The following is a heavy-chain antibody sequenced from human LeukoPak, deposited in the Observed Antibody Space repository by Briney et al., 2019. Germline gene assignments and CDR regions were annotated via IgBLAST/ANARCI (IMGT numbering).Heavy chain of an antibody. V-gene: IGHV3-7*01. CDR2: IKQDGSEK. D-gene: IGHD1/OR15-1a*01. J-gene: IGHJ4*02. CDR1: GFTFSSYW. Sequence: PGGSLRLSCAASGFTFSSYWMSWVRQAPGKGLEWVANIKQDGSEKYYVDSVKGRFTISRDNAKNSLYLEMNSLRAEDTAVYYCARVKGTGTNDYWGQGTLVTVSS. CDR3: ARVKGTGTNDY.